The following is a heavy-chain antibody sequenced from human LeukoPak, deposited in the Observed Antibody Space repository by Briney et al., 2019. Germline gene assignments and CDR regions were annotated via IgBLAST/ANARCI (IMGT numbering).Heavy chain of an antibody. D-gene: IGHD3-16*01. Sequence: GGSLRLSCAASGFTFSSYAMSWVRQAPGKGLEWVSVIYSGGSTYYADSVKGRFTISRHNSKNTLYLQMDSLRAEDTAVYYCARGGLRLGELPVYWGQGTLVTVSS. CDR1: GFTFSSYA. CDR2: IYSGGST. J-gene: IGHJ4*02. V-gene: IGHV3-53*04. CDR3: ARGGLRLGELPVY.